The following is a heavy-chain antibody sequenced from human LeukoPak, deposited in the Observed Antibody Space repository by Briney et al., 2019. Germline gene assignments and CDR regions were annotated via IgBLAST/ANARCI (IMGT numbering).Heavy chain of an antibody. CDR1: GYTFTTYG. J-gene: IGHJ5*02. D-gene: IGHD3-10*01. V-gene: IGHV1-18*01. Sequence: ASVKVSCKASGYTFTTYGLSWVRLAPGQGLEWMGWTSTYNGNTNVAQRFQGRLTMTTDTSTNTAYMGLRSLSVDDTAVYFCARDHFGSRRFDPWGQGTLVTVSS. CDR2: TSTYNGNT. CDR3: ARDHFGSRRFDP.